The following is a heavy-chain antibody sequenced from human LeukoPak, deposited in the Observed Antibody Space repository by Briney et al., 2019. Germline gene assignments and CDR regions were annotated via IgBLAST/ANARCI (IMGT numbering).Heavy chain of an antibody. CDR2: IYQSGST. J-gene: IGHJ3*02. Sequence: PSETLSLTCTVSGDSLSSYYWSWIRQPPGKGLEWIGYIYQSGSTNYNPSLTSRVPISVDTSKNQFSLKLGSVTAADTAVYYCGGAPMRDAFDIWGQGTMVTVSS. CDR3: GGAPMRDAFDI. D-gene: IGHD4/OR15-4a*01. CDR1: GDSLSSYY. V-gene: IGHV4-59*08.